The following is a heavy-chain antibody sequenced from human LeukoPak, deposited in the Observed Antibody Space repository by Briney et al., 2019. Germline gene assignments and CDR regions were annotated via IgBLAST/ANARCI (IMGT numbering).Heavy chain of an antibody. CDR3: AKGGTYYYGSGSPNPLYY. D-gene: IGHD3-10*01. Sequence: GRSLRLSCAASGFTFSSYGMHWVRQAPGKGLEWVAVISYDGSNKYYADSVKGRFTISRDNSKNTLYLQMNSLRAEGTAVYYCAKGGTYYYGSGSPNPLYYWGQGTLVTVSS. CDR1: GFTFSSYG. CDR2: ISYDGSNK. V-gene: IGHV3-30*18. J-gene: IGHJ4*02.